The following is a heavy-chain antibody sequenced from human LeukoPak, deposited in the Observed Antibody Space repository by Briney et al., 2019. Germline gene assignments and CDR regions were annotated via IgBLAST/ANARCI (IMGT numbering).Heavy chain of an antibody. V-gene: IGHV1-8*03. J-gene: IGHJ4*02. CDR2: MKPNSGDT. D-gene: IGHD3-10*01. CDR1: GYTFTAYY. CDR3: ARAVHYGSGSYYIYYFDY. Sequence: ASVKVSCKASGYTFTAYYMHWVRQATGQGLEWMGWMKPNSGDTGYAQKFQGRVTITRNTSISTAYMELSSLRSEDTAVYYCARAVHYGSGSYYIYYFDYWGQGTLVTVSS.